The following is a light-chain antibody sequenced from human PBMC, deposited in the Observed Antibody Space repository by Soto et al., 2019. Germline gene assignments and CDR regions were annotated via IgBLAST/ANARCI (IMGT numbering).Light chain of an antibody. CDR1: QSLVNTNGNTY. V-gene: IGKV2-30*01. J-gene: IGKJ2*01. Sequence: DVVMTQSPLSLPVTLGQPASISFRSSQSLVNTNGNTYLNWFQQRPGQSPRRLIYRVFNRDSGVPDRFSGSGSGTDFALKISRVEAEDVGVYYCMQATHGPHTFGQGTKLEIK. CDR2: RVF. CDR3: MQATHGPHT.